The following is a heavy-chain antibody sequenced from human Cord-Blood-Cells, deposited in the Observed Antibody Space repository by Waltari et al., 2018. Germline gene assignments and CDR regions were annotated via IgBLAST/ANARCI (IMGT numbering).Heavy chain of an antibody. V-gene: IGHV4-39*01. J-gene: IGHJ3*02. Sequence: QLQLQESGPGLVKPSEPLSLTCTASGGSITSSSYYWGWIRQPPGKGLEWTGSIYYSGSTYYNPSLKSRVTISVDTSKNQFSLKLSSVTAADTAVYYCARQVGLTHWGSGAFDIWGQGTMVTVSS. CDR1: GGSITSSSYY. D-gene: IGHD7-27*01. CDR2: IYYSGST. CDR3: ARQVGLTHWGSGAFDI.